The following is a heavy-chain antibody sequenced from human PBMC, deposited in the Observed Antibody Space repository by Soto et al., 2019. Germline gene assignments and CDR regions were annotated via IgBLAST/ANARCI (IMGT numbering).Heavy chain of an antibody. Sequence: VQLVESGGDVVRPGGSLRLSCAASGFTFSDFGMHWVRQAPGKGLEWVALIWHDGGEKNYADSVKVRFTISRDNSMNTLFLQMNSLRAEDAAVYYCTKAIAVGGYHFDYWGHGTLVTVSS. CDR3: TKAIAVGGYHFDY. V-gene: IGHV3-33*06. CDR1: GFTFSDFG. D-gene: IGHD6-19*01. CDR2: IWHDGGEK. J-gene: IGHJ4*01.